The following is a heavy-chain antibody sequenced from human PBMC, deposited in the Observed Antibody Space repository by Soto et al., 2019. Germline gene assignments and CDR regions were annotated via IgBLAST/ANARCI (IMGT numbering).Heavy chain of an antibody. D-gene: IGHD3-3*01. V-gene: IGHV3-23*01. CDR2: ISNSGRST. J-gene: IGHJ4*02. CDR3: AKDALAYYDFWS. Sequence: GGSLRLSCAASGLTFSSYAMSWVRQAPGKGLEWVSHISNSGRSTKYADSVKGRFTISRVNSKNTLYLQMNSLRAEDTAIYYCAKDALAYYDFWSWGQGTLVTVSS. CDR1: GLTFSSYA.